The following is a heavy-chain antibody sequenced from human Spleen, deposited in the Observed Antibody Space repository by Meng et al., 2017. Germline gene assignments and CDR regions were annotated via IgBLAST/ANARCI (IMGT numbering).Heavy chain of an antibody. D-gene: IGHD5-24*01. V-gene: IGHV4-34*01. CDR3: ARGSRWLQLRVDP. J-gene: IGHJ5*02. CDR1: GFTFSSYC. Sequence: GSLRLSCAASGFTFSSYCMSWVRQTPGKGLEWIGEINHSGSTNYNPSLKGRVTISLDTSKNQFFLKLTSVTAADTAVYYCARGSRWLQLRVDPWGQGTQVTVSS. CDR2: INHSGST.